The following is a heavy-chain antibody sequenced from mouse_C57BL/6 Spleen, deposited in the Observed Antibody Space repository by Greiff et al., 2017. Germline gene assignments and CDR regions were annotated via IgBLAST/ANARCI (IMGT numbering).Heavy chain of an antibody. CDR2: IYPRDGST. D-gene: IGHD1-1*01. CDR3: CYGSSSYFDY. CDR1: GYTFTSYD. Sequence: VQVVESGPELVKPGASVKLSCKASGYTFTSYDINWVKQRPGQGLAWIGWIYPRDGSTKYNEKFKGKATLTVDTSSSTAYMELHSLTSEDSAVYFCCYGSSSYFDYWGQGTTLTVSS. V-gene: IGHV1-85*01. J-gene: IGHJ2*01.